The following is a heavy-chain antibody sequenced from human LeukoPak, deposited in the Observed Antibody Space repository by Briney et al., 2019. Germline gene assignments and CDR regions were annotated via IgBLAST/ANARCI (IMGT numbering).Heavy chain of an antibody. D-gene: IGHD5-24*01. CDR2: IYYSGCT. V-gene: IGHV4-59*01. J-gene: IGHJ6*03. CDR3: AREGRYRYGYNEYHSYMDI. Sequence: SDTLSLTCTVSGGSISCYYWSWIRPPPPKGLDWIGYIYYSGCTNYNPSLKSRVTISVDTSKNQFSLKLSSVTAAETAVYYCAREGRYRYGYNEYHSYMDIWGKGTTVTVSS. CDR1: GGSISCYY.